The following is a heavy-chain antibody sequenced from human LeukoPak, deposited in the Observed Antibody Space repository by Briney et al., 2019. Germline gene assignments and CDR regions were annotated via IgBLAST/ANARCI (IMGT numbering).Heavy chain of an antibody. CDR3: ARVRRITIFGVVIIKWAYFDY. CDR2: NNTNSGGT. D-gene: IGHD3-3*01. Sequence: GASEKVSCKASGYTFTGYYMHWVRQAPGQGLEWMGWNNTNSGGTNYAQKFQGRVTMTRDTSISTAYMELSRLRSDDTAVYYCARVRRITIFGVVIIKWAYFDYWGQGTLVTVSS. J-gene: IGHJ4*02. V-gene: IGHV1-2*02. CDR1: GYTFTGYY.